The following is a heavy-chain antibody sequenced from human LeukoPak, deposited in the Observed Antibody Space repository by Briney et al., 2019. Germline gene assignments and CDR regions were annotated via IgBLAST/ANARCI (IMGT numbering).Heavy chain of an antibody. CDR3: TYTGWYKVPDY. D-gene: IGHD6-19*01. V-gene: IGHV4-34*01. CDR2: ITHSGST. Sequence: SETLSLTCAVYGGSFSSYYCSWIRQPPGKGLEWIGHITHSGSTNYNPSLKSRVTISVDTSKNQFSLKLSSVTATDTAVYYCTYTGWYKVPDYWGQGTLVTVSS. CDR1: GGSFSSYY. J-gene: IGHJ4*02.